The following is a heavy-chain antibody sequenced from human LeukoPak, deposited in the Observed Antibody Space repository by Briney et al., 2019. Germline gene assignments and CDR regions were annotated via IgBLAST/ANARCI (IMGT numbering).Heavy chain of an antibody. D-gene: IGHD3-3*01. Sequence: ASVKVSCKASGYTFTSYYMHWVRQAPGQGLEWMGIINPSGGSTSCAQKFQGRVTMTRDMSTSTVYMELSSLRSEDTAVYYCARGITIFGVVLYYFDYWGQGTLVTVSS. CDR1: GYTFTSYY. CDR2: INPSGGST. CDR3: ARGITIFGVVLYYFDY. J-gene: IGHJ4*02. V-gene: IGHV1-46*01.